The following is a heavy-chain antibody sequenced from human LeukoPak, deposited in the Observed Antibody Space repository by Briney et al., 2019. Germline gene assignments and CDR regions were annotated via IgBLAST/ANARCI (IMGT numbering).Heavy chain of an antibody. CDR3: AELGITMIGCV. D-gene: IGHD3-10*02. J-gene: IGHJ6*04. Sequence: PGGSLRLSCAASGFTFSSYEMNWVRQAPGTGLEGVSYISRSGCTIYYADSVTGRLPISRDNAKNSLYLQMNSLIAEDTAVYYCAELGITMIGCVWGKGTTVTISS. CDR1: GFTFSSYE. V-gene: IGHV3-48*03. CDR2: ISRSGCTI.